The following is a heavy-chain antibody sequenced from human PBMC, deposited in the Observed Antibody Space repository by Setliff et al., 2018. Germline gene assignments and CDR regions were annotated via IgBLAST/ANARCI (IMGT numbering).Heavy chain of an antibody. J-gene: IGHJ4*02. CDR2: ISGYNGNT. CDR1: GYTFISYG. Sequence: ASVKVSCKTSGYTFISYGISWVRQAPGQGLEWMGWISGYNGNTDYAQNFQGRVTMTTDTSTSTAYMELRSLRSDDTAVYYCARVPRLEWLLPTYDSWGQGTLVTVSS. V-gene: IGHV1-18*01. D-gene: IGHD3-3*01. CDR3: ARVPRLEWLLPTYDS.